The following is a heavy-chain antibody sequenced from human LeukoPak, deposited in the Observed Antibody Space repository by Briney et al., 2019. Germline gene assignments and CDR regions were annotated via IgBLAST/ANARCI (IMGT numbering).Heavy chain of an antibody. CDR1: GFTFRTYW. D-gene: IGHD1-26*01. J-gene: IGHJ4*02. V-gene: IGHV3-7*01. CDR2: MNPGGSAK. Sequence: GGSLRLSCAASGFTFRTYWMTWVRQAPGKGLEWVANMNPGGSAKYYVDSVKGRFTISRDNAKSSLYLQMDSLRAEDTAVYFCARDARDNYYPYWGQGTLVIVSS. CDR3: ARDARDNYYPY.